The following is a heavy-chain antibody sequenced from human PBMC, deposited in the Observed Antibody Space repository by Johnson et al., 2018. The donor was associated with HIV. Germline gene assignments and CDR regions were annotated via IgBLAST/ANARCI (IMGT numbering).Heavy chain of an antibody. J-gene: IGHJ3*02. V-gene: IGHV3-30*03. D-gene: IGHD5-24*01. CDR2: ISYDGSNK. Sequence: QVQLVESGGGVVQPGRSLRLSCAASGFTFSSYGIHWVRQAPGKGLEWVSSISYDGSNKYYADSVKGRFTISRDNSKNTLYLQMNSLRAEDTAVYYCARVLNARPQWALDIWGQGTMVTVSS. CDR3: ARVLNARPQWALDI. CDR1: GFTFSSYG.